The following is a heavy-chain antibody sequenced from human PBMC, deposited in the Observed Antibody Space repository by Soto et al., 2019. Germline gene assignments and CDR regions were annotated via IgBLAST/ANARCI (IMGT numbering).Heavy chain of an antibody. CDR1: GDSFTSYW. D-gene: IGHD1-20*01. Sequence: PGESLKISCKGSGDSFTSYWISWVRQMPGKGLEWMGRIDPSDSYTNYSPSFQGHVTISADKSISTAYLQWSSLKASDTAMYYCAGGIRYYYYGMDVWGQGTTVTVSS. J-gene: IGHJ6*02. V-gene: IGHV5-10-1*01. CDR3: AGGIRYYYYGMDV. CDR2: IDPSDSYT.